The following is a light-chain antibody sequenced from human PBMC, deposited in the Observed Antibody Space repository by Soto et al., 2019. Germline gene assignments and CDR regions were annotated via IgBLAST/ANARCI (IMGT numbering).Light chain of an antibody. CDR2: KAS. Sequence: DIQMTQSPPTLSASVGDRVTITCRASQSISSWLAWYQQKPGKAPKLLIYKASTLEGGVPSRFSGCGSGTEFTLTISSLQPDDFSAFYCQQYYTYPYTFGQGTKLEIK. V-gene: IGKV1-5*03. J-gene: IGKJ2*01. CDR3: QQYYTYPYT. CDR1: QSISSW.